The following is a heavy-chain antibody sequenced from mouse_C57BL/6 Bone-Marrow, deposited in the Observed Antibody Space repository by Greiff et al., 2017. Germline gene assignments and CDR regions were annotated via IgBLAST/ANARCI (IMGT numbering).Heavy chain of an antibody. CDR2: INSYGGST. Sequence: EVKLVESGGGLVQPGESLTLSCESNEYEFPSHDMSWVRKPPEKRLELVAAINSYGGSTYYPDTMERRLIISRDNTKKTLYLQMSSLRYEDTALYYCARQMMVTTNYYAMDYWGQGTSVTVSS. CDR1: EYEFPSHD. V-gene: IGHV5-2*01. CDR3: ARQMMVTTNYYAMDY. J-gene: IGHJ4*01. D-gene: IGHD2-3*01.